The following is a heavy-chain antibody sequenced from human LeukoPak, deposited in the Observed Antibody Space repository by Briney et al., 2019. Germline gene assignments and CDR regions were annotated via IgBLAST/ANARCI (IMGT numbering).Heavy chain of an antibody. J-gene: IGHJ4*02. CDR3: TKDRSPSNWNYYFDS. D-gene: IGHD1-7*01. CDR1: GFTFSSCG. Sequence: GGSLRLSCAASGFTFSSCGMHWLRQAPGKGLEWVAFIQYDGSDKYYADYVKGRFTISRDTSKNTLYLQMNSLRLGDTAVYYCTKDRSPSNWNYYFDSWGQGTLVTVSS. CDR2: IQYDGSDK. V-gene: IGHV3-30*02.